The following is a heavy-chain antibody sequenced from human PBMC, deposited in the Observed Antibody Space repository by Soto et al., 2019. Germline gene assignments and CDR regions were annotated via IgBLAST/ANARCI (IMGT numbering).Heavy chain of an antibody. J-gene: IGHJ4*02. Sequence: AASVKVSCKVSGYTFTVYYMHWVRQAPGQGLEWMGWINPKSGGTMYPQKFQGRVTMTWDTSISTAYMALTRLRSDDTAVYYCARDLAKGGGSAGFDYWGQGTLVTVSS. V-gene: IGHV1-2*02. CDR2: INPKSGGT. CDR1: GYTFTVYY. CDR3: ARDLAKGGGSAGFDY. D-gene: IGHD1-26*01.